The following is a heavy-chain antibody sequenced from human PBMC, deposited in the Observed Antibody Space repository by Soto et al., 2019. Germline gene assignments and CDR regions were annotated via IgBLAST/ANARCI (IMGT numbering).Heavy chain of an antibody. CDR2: ISGSGGST. V-gene: IGHV3-23*01. J-gene: IGHJ6*02. CDR3: AKPLIGYEPYGMDV. D-gene: IGHD5-12*01. CDR1: GFTFSSYA. Sequence: EVQLLESGGGLVQPGGSLRLSCAASGFTFSSYAMSWVRQAPGKGLEWVSAISGSGGSTYYADSVKGRFTISRDNXXDTLYLQMNRLRAEDTAVYYCAKPLIGYEPYGMDVWGQGTTVTVSS.